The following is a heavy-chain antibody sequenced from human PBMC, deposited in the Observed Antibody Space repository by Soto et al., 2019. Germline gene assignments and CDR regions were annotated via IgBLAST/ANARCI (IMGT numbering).Heavy chain of an antibody. D-gene: IGHD4-17*01. V-gene: IGHV2-70*01. CDR3: ARILNVDYENAFDI. J-gene: IGHJ3*02. CDR2: IDWDDDK. CDR1: GFSLSTSGMC. Sequence: TLVNPTQTLTLTCTFSGFSLSTSGMCVSWIRQPPGKALEWLALIDWDDDKYYSTSLKTRLTISKDTSKNQVVLTMTNMDPVDTATYYCARILNVDYENAFDIWGQGTMVTVSS.